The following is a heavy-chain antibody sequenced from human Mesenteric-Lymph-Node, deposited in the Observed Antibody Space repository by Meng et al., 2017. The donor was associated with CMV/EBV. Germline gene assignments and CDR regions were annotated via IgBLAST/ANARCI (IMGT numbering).Heavy chain of an antibody. D-gene: IGHD2-8*01. V-gene: IGHV1-2*06. CDR1: GYTFTGYP. J-gene: IGHJ4*02. CDR3: GKKVSGHPFDY. Sequence: QVQLVQSGAEVKKVGASVKVSCTASGYTFTGYPMHWVRQAPGQRPEWMGRINPSNGNTKNSQKFQGRVTITRDTSITADFIVLSMLTSDAAADYCWGKKVSGHPFDYWGQGTLVTVSS. CDR2: INPSNGNT.